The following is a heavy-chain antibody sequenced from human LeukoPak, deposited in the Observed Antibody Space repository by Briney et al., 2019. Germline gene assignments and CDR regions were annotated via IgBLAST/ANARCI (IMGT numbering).Heavy chain of an antibody. CDR3: ARGRGITMVRGVLFDY. V-gene: IGHV3-74*01. Sequence: GGSLRLSCAASGSTFSSYWMHWVRQAPGKGLVWVSRINSDGSSTSYAGSVKGRFTISRDNAKNTLYLQMNSLRAEDTAVYYCARGRGITMVRGVLFDYWGQGTLVTVSS. CDR1: GSTFSSYW. J-gene: IGHJ4*02. D-gene: IGHD3-10*01. CDR2: INSDGSST.